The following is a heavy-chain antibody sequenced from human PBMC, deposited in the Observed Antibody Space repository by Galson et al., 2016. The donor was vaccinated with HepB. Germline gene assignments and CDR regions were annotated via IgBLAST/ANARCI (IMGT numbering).Heavy chain of an antibody. CDR3: AKHRFSNQAGYMAV. Sequence: SLRLSCAASGFPFNKFAMTWVRQAPGEGLQWVSVVSASGRSTFYADSVKGRSIISRDNSNNTLFLQMNSLRAEDTATYYCAKHRFSNQAGYMAVWGMGTTVIVSS. D-gene: IGHD4-11*01. CDR1: GFPFNKFA. V-gene: IGHV3-23*01. CDR2: VSASGRST. J-gene: IGHJ6*03.